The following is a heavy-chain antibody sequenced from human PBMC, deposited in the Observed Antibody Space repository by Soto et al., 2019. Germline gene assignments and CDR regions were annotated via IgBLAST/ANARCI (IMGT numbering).Heavy chain of an antibody. D-gene: IGHD2-15*01. CDR2: IMPIFRAP. V-gene: IGHV1-69*05. J-gene: IGHJ6*02. Sequence: QVQLVQSGAEVKKPGSSVKVSCKASGGAFSDYAFSWVRQAPGQGLEWLGGIMPIFRAPDYAQKFLGRVTITPFEFTRTAYMEMNSLRSEDTAVYYCASWLKGPDIGNYYYGMDVWGQGTTVTVS. CDR3: ASWLKGPDIGNYYYGMDV. CDR1: GGAFSDYA.